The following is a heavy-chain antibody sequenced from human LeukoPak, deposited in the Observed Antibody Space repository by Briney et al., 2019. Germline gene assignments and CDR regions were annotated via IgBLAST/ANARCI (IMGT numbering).Heavy chain of an antibody. CDR3: ARAQWLVPGGGAFDI. CDR2: IYYSGST. CDR1: GGSISSSSYY. Sequence: SETLSLTCTVSGGSISSSSYYWGWIRQPPGKGLEWIGSIYYSGSTYYNPSLKSRVTISVDTSKNQFSLKLSSVTAADTAVYSCARAQWLVPGGGAFDIWGQGTMVTVSS. V-gene: IGHV4-39*07. J-gene: IGHJ3*02. D-gene: IGHD6-19*01.